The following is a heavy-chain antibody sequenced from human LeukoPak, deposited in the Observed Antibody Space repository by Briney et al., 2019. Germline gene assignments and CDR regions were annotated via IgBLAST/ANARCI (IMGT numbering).Heavy chain of an antibody. D-gene: IGHD4-17*01. CDR1: GYTLTELS. CDR3: ARTDYGFYYYYMDV. V-gene: IGHV1-24*01. Sequence: GASVKVSCKVSGYTLTELSMHWVRQAPGKGLEWMGGFDPEDGETIYAQKFQGRVTMTRDTSISTAYMELSRLRSDDTAVYYCARTDYGFYYYYMDVWGKGTTVTVSS. CDR2: FDPEDGET. J-gene: IGHJ6*03.